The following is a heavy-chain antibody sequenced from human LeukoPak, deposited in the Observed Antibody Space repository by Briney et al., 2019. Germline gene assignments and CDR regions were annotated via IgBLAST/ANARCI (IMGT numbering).Heavy chain of an antibody. J-gene: IGHJ6*03. Sequence: GESLKISCKGSGYSFTRYWIGWVRQMPGKGLEWMGIIYPDDSDTKYSPSFQGQVTISADKSISTAYLQWSSLKASETAMYYCARRSSTSYMDVWGKGTTVTVSS. V-gene: IGHV5-51*01. CDR1: GYSFTRYW. D-gene: IGHD2-2*01. CDR2: IYPDDSDT. CDR3: ARRSSTSYMDV.